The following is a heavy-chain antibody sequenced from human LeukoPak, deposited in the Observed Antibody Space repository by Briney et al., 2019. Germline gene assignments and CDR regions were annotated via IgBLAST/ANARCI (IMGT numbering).Heavy chain of an antibody. V-gene: IGHV1-69*01. CDR1: GGTFSSYA. D-gene: IGHD2-2*01. Sequence: SLKLSCKASGGTFSSYAISWVRQAPGHGLEWMRGIIPIFGTANYAQKFQGRVTITADESTSTAYMELSILRSEDTAVYYCARGGRYCSSTSCYFPWAFDYWGQGTLVTVSS. CDR2: IIPIFGTA. J-gene: IGHJ4*02. CDR3: ARGGRYCSSTSCYFPWAFDY.